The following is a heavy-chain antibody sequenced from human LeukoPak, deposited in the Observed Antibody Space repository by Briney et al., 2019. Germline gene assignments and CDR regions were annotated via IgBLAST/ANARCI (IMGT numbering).Heavy chain of an antibody. J-gene: IGHJ4*02. CDR2: IWYDGTNE. Sequence: GGSLRLSCAASGFTFSSCGMHWVRQAPGKGLEWVAVIWYDGTNEYYADSVKGRFTISRDNSKNTLYLQMNSLRAEDTAVYYCARGRDGYNWIDYWGQGTLVTVST. D-gene: IGHD5-24*01. CDR3: ARGRDGYNWIDY. CDR1: GFTFSSCG. V-gene: IGHV3-33*01.